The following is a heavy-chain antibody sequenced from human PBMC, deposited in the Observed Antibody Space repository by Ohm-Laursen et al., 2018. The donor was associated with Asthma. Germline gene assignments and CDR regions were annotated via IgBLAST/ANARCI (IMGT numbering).Heavy chain of an antibody. J-gene: IGHJ5*02. CDR2: ISRSSSTI. CDR1: GSTFSSYS. CDR3: ARDESGYSYGGWFDP. V-gene: IGHV3-48*01. D-gene: IGHD5-18*01. Sequence: SLRLSCAASGSTFSSYSMNWVRQAPGKGLEWVSYISRSSSTIYFADSVKGRFTISRDNGKNSLFLQMNSLRAEDTAVYYCARDESGYSYGGWFDPWGQGTLVTVSS.